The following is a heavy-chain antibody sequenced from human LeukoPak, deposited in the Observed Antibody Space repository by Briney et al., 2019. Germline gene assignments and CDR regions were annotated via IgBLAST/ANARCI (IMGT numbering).Heavy chain of an antibody. CDR3: ARDPPDAEYFQH. CDR1: GYTFTVYY. V-gene: IGHV1-2*02. D-gene: IGHD1-14*01. CDR2: INPNSGGT. Sequence: ASVKVSCKASGYTFTVYYMHWLRQAPGQGLEWMGWINPNSGGTNYAQKFQGRVTMTRDTSISTAYMELSRLRSDDTAVYYCARDPPDAEYFQHWGQGTLVTVSS. J-gene: IGHJ1*01.